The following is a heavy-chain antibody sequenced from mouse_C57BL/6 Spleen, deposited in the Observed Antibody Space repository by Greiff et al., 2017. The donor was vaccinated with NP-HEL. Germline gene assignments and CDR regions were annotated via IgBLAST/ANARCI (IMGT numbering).Heavy chain of an antibody. CDR2: IDPNSGGT. CDR1: GYTFTSYW. CDR3: ARSEDDSSYGRYLDV. Sequence: QVQLQQPGAELVKPGASVKLSCKASGYTFTSYWMHWVKQRPGRGLEWIGRIDPNSGGTKSNEKFKSKATLTVDKPSSTAYMQLSSLTSEDSAVYYCARSEDDSSYGRYLDVWGTGTTVTVSS. V-gene: IGHV1-72*01. J-gene: IGHJ1*03. D-gene: IGHD1-1*01.